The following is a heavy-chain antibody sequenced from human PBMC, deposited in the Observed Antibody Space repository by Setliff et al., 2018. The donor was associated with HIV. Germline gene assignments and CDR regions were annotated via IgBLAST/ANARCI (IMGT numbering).Heavy chain of an antibody. CDR2: MNPNSGVS. CDR3: ARAGGLRMDRGVVSDY. V-gene: IGHV1-8*01. J-gene: IGHJ4*02. Sequence: GASVKVSCKASGHTFTNVDIQWLRRATGQGLEWMGWMNPNSGVSGYAQKFQGRVTMTRDTSISTAYMELSGLISEDAAVYYCARAGGLRMDRGVVSDYWGQGTLVTVSS. CDR1: GHTFTNVD. D-gene: IGHD3-10*01.